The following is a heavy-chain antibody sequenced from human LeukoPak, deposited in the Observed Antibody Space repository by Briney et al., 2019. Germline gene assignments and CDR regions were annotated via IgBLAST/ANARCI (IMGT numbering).Heavy chain of an antibody. CDR1: GFTFSNYD. Sequence: GGSLRLSCAASGFTFSNYDMHWVRHAAGKGLEWVSGIGTAGDTYHPASVKGRFTISRENAKSSLYLQINSLSAGDTAVYYCASSPAYSSSWYAIDNWGQGTLVTVSS. V-gene: IGHV3-13*01. D-gene: IGHD6-13*01. J-gene: IGHJ4*02. CDR2: IGTAGDT. CDR3: ASSPAYSSSWYAIDN.